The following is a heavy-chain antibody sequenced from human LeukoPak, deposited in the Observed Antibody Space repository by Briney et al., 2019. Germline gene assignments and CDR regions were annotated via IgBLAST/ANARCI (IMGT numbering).Heavy chain of an antibody. CDR1: GFTFSSYA. Sequence: GGSLRLSCAASGFTFSSYAMHWVRQAPGKGLEYVSAISSNGGSTYYANSVKGRFTISRDNSKNTLYLQMGSLRAEDTAVYYCARDSSAPSEFDYWGQGTLVTVSS. V-gene: IGHV3-64*01. J-gene: IGHJ4*02. CDR2: ISSNGGST. CDR3: ARDSSAPSEFDY. D-gene: IGHD6-19*01.